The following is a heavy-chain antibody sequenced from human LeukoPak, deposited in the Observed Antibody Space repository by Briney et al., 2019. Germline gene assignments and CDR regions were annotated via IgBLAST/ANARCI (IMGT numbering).Heavy chain of an antibody. J-gene: IGHJ5*02. CDR1: GFTVSSNY. CDR2: ISSSGSTI. CDR3: VRGVGNYQGVDNWFDP. V-gene: IGHV3-11*04. D-gene: IGHD1-7*01. Sequence: GGSLRLSSAASGFTVSSNYMSWVRQAPGKGLEWVSYISSSGSTIYYADSVKGRFTISRDNAKNSLYLQMNSLRVDDTAVYYCVRGVGNYQGVDNWFDPWGQGTLVTVSS.